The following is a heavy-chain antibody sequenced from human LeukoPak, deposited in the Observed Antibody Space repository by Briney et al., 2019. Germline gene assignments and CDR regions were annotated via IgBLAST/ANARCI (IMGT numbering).Heavy chain of an antibody. CDR3: AKGSSLGAADN. V-gene: IGHV3-43*01. D-gene: IGHD2-15*01. J-gene: IGHJ4*02. CDR2: ISWDGGTT. CDR1: GFAFEDYM. Sequence: GGSLRLSCAASGFAFEDYMMHWVRQAPGKGLEWVSLISWDGGTTDYSDSVKGRSTISRDNSRKSLYLQMNRLRIEDTAFYYCAKGSSLGAADNWGQGTLVTVSS.